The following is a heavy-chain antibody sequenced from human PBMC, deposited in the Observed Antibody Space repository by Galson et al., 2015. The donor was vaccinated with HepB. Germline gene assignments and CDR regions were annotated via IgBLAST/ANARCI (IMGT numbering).Heavy chain of an antibody. V-gene: IGHV3-23*01. CDR1: GFNFRDFA. J-gene: IGHJ4*02. D-gene: IGHD3-16*01. CDR3: AKTPDDDSRRNTFDH. Sequence: SLRLSCAASGFNFRDFAMTLVRQGPGKGLEWVSSIGGSVGGIYYADSVKGRFTISRDNDRNTLYLHMNSLIADDTALYYCAKTPDDDSRRNTFDHWGQGTLVTVSS. CDR2: IGGSVGGI.